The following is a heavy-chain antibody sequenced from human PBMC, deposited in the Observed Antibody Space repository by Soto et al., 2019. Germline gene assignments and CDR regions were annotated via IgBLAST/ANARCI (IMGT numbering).Heavy chain of an antibody. J-gene: IGHJ4*02. CDR2: IKKGGSET. Sequence: PGGSLRLSCAASGFTFSNYWMSWVRQAPGKGLEWVANIKKGGSETYYVDSVKGRFTISRDNARNSLSLQMNSLRAEDTAVYYCTRDYYYDSSGPNYWGQGTQVTVS. V-gene: IGHV3-7*04. CDR3: TRDYYYDSSGPNY. CDR1: GFTFSNYW. D-gene: IGHD3-22*01.